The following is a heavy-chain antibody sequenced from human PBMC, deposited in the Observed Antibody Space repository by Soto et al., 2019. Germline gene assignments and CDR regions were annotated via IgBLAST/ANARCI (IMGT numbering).Heavy chain of an antibody. CDR3: ARAPNYDFWSGYFPAYNWFDP. CDR2: IIPILGIA. D-gene: IGHD3-3*01. J-gene: IGHJ5*02. V-gene: IGHV1-69*02. CDR1: GGTFSSYT. Sequence: ASVKVSCKASGGTFSSYTISWVRQAPGQGLEWMGRIIPILGIANYAQKFQGRVTITADKSTSTAYMELSSLRSEDTAVYYCARAPNYDFWSGYFPAYNWFDPWGQGTLVTVSS.